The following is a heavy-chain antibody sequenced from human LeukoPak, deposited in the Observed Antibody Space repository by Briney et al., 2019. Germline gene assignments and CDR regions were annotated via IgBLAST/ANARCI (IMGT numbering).Heavy chain of an antibody. V-gene: IGHV4-4*07. CDR2: IYSSGST. J-gene: IGHJ5*02. CDR3: TRVFDL. CDR1: GGSMKDYY. Sequence: SETLSLTCTVSGGSMKDYYWNWIRQPAGKGLEWIGLIYSSGSTNYSPSLKSLVTISIDTSKSQLSLKMTSVTAADTAVYYCTRVFDLWGQGTLVTVSS.